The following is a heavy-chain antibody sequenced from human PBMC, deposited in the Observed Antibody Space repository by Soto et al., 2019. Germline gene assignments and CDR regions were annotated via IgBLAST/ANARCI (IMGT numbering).Heavy chain of an antibody. D-gene: IGHD5-18*01. J-gene: IGHJ6*02. CDR2: IYYSGST. V-gene: IGHV4-61*01. CDR1: GGSVSSGSYY. Sequence: PSETLSLTCTVSGGSVSSGSYYWSWIRQPPGKGLEWIGYIYYSGSTNYNPSLKSRVTISVDTSKNQFSLKLSSVTAADTAVYYCARGGYSYGGWLGYYYGMDVWGQGTTVTV. CDR3: ARGGYSYGGWLGYYYGMDV.